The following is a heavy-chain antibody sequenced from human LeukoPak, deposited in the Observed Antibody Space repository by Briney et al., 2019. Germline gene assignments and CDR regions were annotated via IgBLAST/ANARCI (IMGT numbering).Heavy chain of an antibody. Sequence: SETLSLTCAVYGGSFSGYYWSWIRQPPGKGLEWIGEINHSGSTNYNPSLKSRVTISVDTSKNQFSLKLSSVTAADTAVYYCARISGYGSGWFDPWGQGTLVTVSS. J-gene: IGHJ5*02. D-gene: IGHD5-12*01. CDR2: INHSGST. V-gene: IGHV4-34*01. CDR1: GGSFSGYY. CDR3: ARISGYGSGWFDP.